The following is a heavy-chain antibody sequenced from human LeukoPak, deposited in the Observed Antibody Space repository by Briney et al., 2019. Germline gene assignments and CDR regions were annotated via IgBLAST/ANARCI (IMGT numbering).Heavy chain of an antibody. CDR2: IYYSGST. J-gene: IGHJ6*02. Sequence: SETLSLTCTVSGGSISSGDYYWSWIRQPPGKGLEWIGYIYYSGSTYYNPSLKSRVTISVDTSKNQFSLKLSSVTAADTAVYYCARQTTVTTSYYYYGMDVWGQGTTVTASS. D-gene: IGHD4-11*01. V-gene: IGHV4-30-4*01. CDR3: ARQTTVTTSYYYYGMDV. CDR1: GGSISSGDYY.